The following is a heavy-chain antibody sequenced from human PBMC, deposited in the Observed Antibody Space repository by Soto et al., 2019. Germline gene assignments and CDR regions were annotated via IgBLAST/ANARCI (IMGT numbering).Heavy chain of an antibody. D-gene: IGHD2-21*02. CDR3: ARGTVTAAEY. CDR1: GYPITDYG. J-gene: IGHJ4*02. V-gene: IGHV1-18*01. CDR2: ISPYNGNT. Sequence: QVQMVQSGAEVKKPGASVNVSCKASGYPITDYGITWVRQAPGQGLEWMGWISPYNGNTNYAQKYQGRVTMTTDTSTSTAYMELTNLRSDDTATYYGARGTVTAAEYWGQGTLVTVSS.